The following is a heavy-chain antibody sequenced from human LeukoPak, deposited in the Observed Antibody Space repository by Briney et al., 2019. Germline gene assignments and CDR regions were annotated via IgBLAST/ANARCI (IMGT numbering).Heavy chain of an antibody. CDR3: ARAESVAGNFDY. Sequence: SVTVSCTASGGTFSIYAISWVRQAPGQGLEWMGGIIPIFGTANYAQKFQGRVTITADESTSTAYMELSSLRSEDTAVYYCARAESVAGNFDYWVQGTLVTVSS. D-gene: IGHD6-19*01. CDR1: GGTFSIYA. V-gene: IGHV1-69*01. CDR2: IIPIFGTA. J-gene: IGHJ4*02.